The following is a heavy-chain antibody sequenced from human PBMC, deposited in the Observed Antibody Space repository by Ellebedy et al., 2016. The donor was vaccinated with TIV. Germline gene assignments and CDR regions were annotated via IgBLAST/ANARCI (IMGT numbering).Heavy chain of an antibody. CDR2: ISGSGGST. CDR3: AAERRITIFGVVMYYFDY. V-gene: IGHV3-23*01. Sequence: GESLKISXAASGFTFSSYAMSWVRQAPGKGLEWVSAISGSGGSTYYADSVKGRFTISRDNSKNTLYLQMNSLRAEDTAVYYCAAERRITIFGVVMYYFDYWGQGTLVTVSS. CDR1: GFTFSSYA. J-gene: IGHJ4*02. D-gene: IGHD3-3*01.